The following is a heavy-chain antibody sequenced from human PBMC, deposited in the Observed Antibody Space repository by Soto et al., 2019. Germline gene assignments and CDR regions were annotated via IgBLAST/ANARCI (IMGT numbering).Heavy chain of an antibody. CDR2: IIPIFGTA. Sequence: SVKVSCKASGGTFSSYAISWVRQAPGQGLEWMGGIIPIFGTANYAQKFQGRVTITADESTSTAYMELSSLRSEDTAVYYCARDGNTVDYDFWSGYDHYFDYWG. J-gene: IGHJ4*01. D-gene: IGHD3-3*01. V-gene: IGHV1-69*13. CDR1: GGTFSSYA. CDR3: ARDGNTVDYDFWSGYDHYFDY.